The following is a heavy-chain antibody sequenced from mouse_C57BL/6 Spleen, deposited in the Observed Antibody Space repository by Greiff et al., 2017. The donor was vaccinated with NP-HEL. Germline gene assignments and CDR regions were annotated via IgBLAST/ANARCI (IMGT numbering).Heavy chain of an antibody. CDR3: ARGGGHYGITGFAY. CDR2: ISYDGSN. Sequence: DVQLVESGPGLVKPSQSLSLTCSVTGYSITSGYYWNWIRQFPGNKLEWMGYISYDGSNNYNPSLKNRISITRDTSKNQFFLKLNSVTTEDTATYYCARGGGHYGITGFAYWGQGTLVTVSA. CDR1: GYSITSGYY. J-gene: IGHJ3*01. D-gene: IGHD2-1*01. V-gene: IGHV3-6*01.